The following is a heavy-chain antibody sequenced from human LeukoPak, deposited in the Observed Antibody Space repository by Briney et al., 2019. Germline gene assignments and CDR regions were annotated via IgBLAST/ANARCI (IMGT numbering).Heavy chain of an antibody. J-gene: IGHJ5*02. CDR1: GYTFTSYG. CDR2: ISAYNGNT. D-gene: IGHD2-2*01. Sequence: ASVKISCKASGYTFTSYGISWVRQAPGQGLEWMGWISAYNGNTNYAQKLQGRVTKTTDTSTSTAYMGLRSLRSDDTAVYYCARDQGYCSSTSCYILDWFDPSGEGTLVTVSS. CDR3: ARDQGYCSSTSCYILDWFDP. V-gene: IGHV1-18*01.